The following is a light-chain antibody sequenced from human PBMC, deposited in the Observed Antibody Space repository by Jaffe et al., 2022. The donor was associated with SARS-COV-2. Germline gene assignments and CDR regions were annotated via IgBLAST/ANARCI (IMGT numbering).Light chain of an antibody. CDR2: GAS. V-gene: IGKV3-15*01. J-gene: IGKJ4*01. CDR3: HQYNNWPLT. CDR1: QSVSSN. Sequence: EIVMTQSPATLSVSPGERVTLSCRASQSVSSNLAWFQQKPGQAPRLLIYGASTRATGLPARFSGSGSGTEFTLTISSLQSEDFAVYYCHQYNNWPLTFGGGTKVEIK.